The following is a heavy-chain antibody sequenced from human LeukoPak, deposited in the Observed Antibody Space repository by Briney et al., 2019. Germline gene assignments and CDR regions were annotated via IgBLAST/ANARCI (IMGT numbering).Heavy chain of an antibody. V-gene: IGHV1-24*01. Sequence: ASVKVSCKVSGYTLTELSMHWVRQAPGKGLEWMGGFDPEDGETIYAQKFQGRVTMTRNTSISTAYMELSSLRSEDTAVYYCARGYGSSWNNWFDPWGQGTLATVSS. CDR2: FDPEDGET. CDR1: GYTLTELS. CDR3: ARGYGSSWNNWFDP. J-gene: IGHJ5*02. D-gene: IGHD6-13*01.